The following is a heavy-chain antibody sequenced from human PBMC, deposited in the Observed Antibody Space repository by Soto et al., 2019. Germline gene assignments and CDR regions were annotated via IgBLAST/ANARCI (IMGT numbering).Heavy chain of an antibody. D-gene: IGHD6-13*01. Sequence: QVQLQESGPGLVKPSETLSLTCTVSGGSISSYYWSWIRQPPGKGLEWIGYIYYSGSTNYNTSLKSRVTTSVDTSKNQFSLKLSSVTAADTAVYYCARGLQQLVNHDAFAIWGQGTMVPVSS. CDR2: IYYSGST. J-gene: IGHJ3*02. CDR3: ARGLQQLVNHDAFAI. CDR1: GGSISSYY. V-gene: IGHV4-59*01.